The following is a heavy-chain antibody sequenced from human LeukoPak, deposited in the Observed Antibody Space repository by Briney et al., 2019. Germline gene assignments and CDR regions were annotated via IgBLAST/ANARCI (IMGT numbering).Heavy chain of an antibody. Sequence: SETLSLTCTVSGGSISSGGYYWSWIRQPPGKGLEWIGYIYYSGSTNCNPSLKSRVTISVDTSKNQFSLKLSSVTAADTAVYYCARGTYYYDSSGPGRSGYGMDVWGQGTTVTVSS. CDR3: ARGTYYYDSSGPGRSGYGMDV. CDR2: IYYSGST. D-gene: IGHD3-22*01. CDR1: GGSISSGGYY. J-gene: IGHJ6*02. V-gene: IGHV4-61*08.